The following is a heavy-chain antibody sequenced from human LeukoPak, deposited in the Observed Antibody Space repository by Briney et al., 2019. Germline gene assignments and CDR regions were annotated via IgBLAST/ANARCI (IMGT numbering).Heavy chain of an antibody. J-gene: IGHJ4*02. D-gene: IGHD6-19*01. V-gene: IGHV4-61*02. CDR2: IYTSGST. CDR3: ARDSSGWYPDY. CDR1: GGSISSGSYY. Sequence: TSETLSLTCTVSGGSISSGSYYWCWIRQPAGKGLEWIGRIYTSGSTNYNPSLKSRVTISVDTAKNQFSLKLSSVTAADTAVYYCARDSSGWYPDYWGQGTLVTVSS.